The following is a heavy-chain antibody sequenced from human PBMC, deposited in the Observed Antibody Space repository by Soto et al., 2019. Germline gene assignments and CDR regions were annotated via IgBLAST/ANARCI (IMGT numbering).Heavy chain of an antibody. V-gene: IGHV1-69*13. CDR2: IVPIYRTA. CDR1: GGTFSSYR. Sequence: SVKVSCKASGGTFSSYRINWVRQAPGQGLEWVGGIVPIYRTADYAQKFQGRVTITADESARTSYMELRSLKSQDTAVYYCVRDSGAKLSSSWGHGTLVTVSS. J-gene: IGHJ4*01. CDR3: VRDSGAKLSSS. D-gene: IGHD6-13*01.